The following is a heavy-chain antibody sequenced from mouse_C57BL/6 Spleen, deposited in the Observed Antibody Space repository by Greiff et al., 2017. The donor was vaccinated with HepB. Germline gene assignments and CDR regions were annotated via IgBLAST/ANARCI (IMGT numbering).Heavy chain of an antibody. CDR3: ARSGDDYYGSSYWYFDV. CDR1: GYTFTSYW. Sequence: QVHVKQPGAELVKPGASVKMSCKASGYTFTSYWITWVKQRPGQGLEWIGDIYPGSGSTNYNEKFKSKATLTVDTSSSTAYMQLSSLTSEDSAVYYCARSGDDYYGSSYWYFDVWGTGTTVTVSS. V-gene: IGHV1-55*01. CDR2: IYPGSGST. D-gene: IGHD1-1*01. J-gene: IGHJ1*03.